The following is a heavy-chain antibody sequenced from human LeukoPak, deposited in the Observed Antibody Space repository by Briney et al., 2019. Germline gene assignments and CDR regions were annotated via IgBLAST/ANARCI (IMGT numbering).Heavy chain of an antibody. V-gene: IGHV5-51*01. J-gene: IGHJ4*02. Sequence: GESLKISCKGSGYSFTSYWISWVRQMPGKGLEWMGIIYPGDSDTRYSPSFQGQVTLSADKSISTAYLQWSSLKASDTAMYYCARSPLGYCSGNSCSYFEYWGQGTLVTVSS. CDR2: IYPGDSDT. CDR3: ARSPLGYCSGNSCSYFEY. CDR1: GYSFTSYW. D-gene: IGHD2-15*01.